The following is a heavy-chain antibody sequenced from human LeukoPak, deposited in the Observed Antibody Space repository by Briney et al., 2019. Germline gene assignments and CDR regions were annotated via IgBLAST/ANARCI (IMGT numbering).Heavy chain of an antibody. D-gene: IGHD2-2*01. V-gene: IGHV3-64*01. J-gene: IGHJ4*02. CDR2: ISSNGGSA. CDR3: ARGRGLYCSSTSCSSFDY. Sequence: GGSLRLSCAASGFTFSSYAMHWVRQAPGKGLEYVSAISSNGGSAYYANSVKGRFTISRDNSKNTLYLQMGSLRAEDMAVYYCARGRGLYCSSTSCSSFDYWGQGTLVTVSS. CDR1: GFTFSSYA.